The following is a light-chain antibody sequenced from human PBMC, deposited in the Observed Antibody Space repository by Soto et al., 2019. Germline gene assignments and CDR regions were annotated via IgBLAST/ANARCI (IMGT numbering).Light chain of an antibody. CDR3: SSYTSSSTDV. CDR1: NSDVGGYNY. V-gene: IGLV2-14*01. Sequence: QSALTQPASVSGSPGQSITISCTGINSDVGGYNYVSWCQQHPGNAPKLMIYDVNNRPSGVSNRFSGSKSGNTASLTISGLQAQDEADYYCSSYTSSSTDVFGTGAKLTVL. CDR2: DVN. J-gene: IGLJ1*01.